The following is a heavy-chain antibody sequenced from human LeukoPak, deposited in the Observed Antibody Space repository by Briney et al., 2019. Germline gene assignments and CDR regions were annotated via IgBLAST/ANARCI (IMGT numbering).Heavy chain of an antibody. V-gene: IGHV7-4-1*02. Sequence: GASVKVSCKASGYTFTSYAMNWVRQAPGQGLEWMGWINTSTGNPTYAQGFTGRFVFSLDTSVSTAYLQISSLKAEDTAVYYCARVVRGSSGYRYYFDYWGQGTLVTVSS. CDR3: ARVVRGSSGYRYYFDY. CDR1: GYTFTSYA. J-gene: IGHJ4*02. D-gene: IGHD3-22*01. CDR2: INTSTGNP.